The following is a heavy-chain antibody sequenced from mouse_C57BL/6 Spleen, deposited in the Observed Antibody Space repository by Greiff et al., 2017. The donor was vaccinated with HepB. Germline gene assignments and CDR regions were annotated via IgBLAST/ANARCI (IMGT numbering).Heavy chain of an antibody. CDR2: INPYNGGT. J-gene: IGHJ2*01. CDR3: AREDYYGSSYKGYFDY. CDR1: GYTFTDYY. V-gene: IGHV1-19*01. D-gene: IGHD1-1*01. Sequence: VQLQQSGPVLVKPGASVKMSCKASGYTFTDYYMNWVKQSHGKRLEWIGVINPYNGGTSYNQKFKGKATLTVDKSSSTAYMELNSLTSEDSAVYYCAREDYYGSSYKGYFDYWGQGTTLTVSS.